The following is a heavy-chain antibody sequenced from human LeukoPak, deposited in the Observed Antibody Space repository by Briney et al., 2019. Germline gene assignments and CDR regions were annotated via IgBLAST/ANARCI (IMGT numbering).Heavy chain of an antibody. Sequence: GRSLRLSCAASGFTFSSYGMHWVRQAPGKGLEWVAVISYDGSNKYYADSVKGRFTISRDNSKNTLYLQMNSLRAEDTAVYYCAKDEGCSSTSCFIVGATMYPDYWGQGTLVTVSS. CDR2: ISYDGSNK. CDR1: GFTFSSYG. D-gene: IGHD2-2*01. CDR3: AKDEGCSSTSCFIVGATMYPDY. J-gene: IGHJ4*02. V-gene: IGHV3-30*18.